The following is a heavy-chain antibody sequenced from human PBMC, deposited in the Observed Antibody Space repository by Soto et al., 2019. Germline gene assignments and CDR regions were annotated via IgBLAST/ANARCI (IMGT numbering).Heavy chain of an antibody. J-gene: IGHJ6*02. CDR1: GVAFSGYD. CDR2: ISHDGNNV. Sequence: VGSLRLSCADSGVAFSGYDMHWVRQAPGEGLEWVALISHDGNNVYYADSVKGRFTISRDNSMGTLYLQMNSLRAEDTAVYYCAKDAIVVVPPARRSFGMDVWGQGTTVTVSS. CDR3: AKDAIVVVPPARRSFGMDV. D-gene: IGHD2-2*01. V-gene: IGHV3-30*18.